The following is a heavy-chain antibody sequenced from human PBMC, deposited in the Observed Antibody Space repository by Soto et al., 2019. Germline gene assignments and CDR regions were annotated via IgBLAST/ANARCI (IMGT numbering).Heavy chain of an antibody. Sequence: TLSLTCTVSGGSISSGGYYWSWIRQHPGKGLEWIGYIYYSGSTYYNPSLKSRVTISVDTSKNQFSLKLSSVTAADTAVYYCARNIGVTTNYYGMDVWGQGTTVTVSS. V-gene: IGHV4-31*03. CDR3: ARNIGVTTNYYGMDV. D-gene: IGHD4-17*01. J-gene: IGHJ6*02. CDR1: GGSISSGGYY. CDR2: IYYSGST.